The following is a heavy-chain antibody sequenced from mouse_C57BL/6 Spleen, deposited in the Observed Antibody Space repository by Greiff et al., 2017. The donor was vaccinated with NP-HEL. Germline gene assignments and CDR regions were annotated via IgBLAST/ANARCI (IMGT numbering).Heavy chain of an antibody. CDR2: IWRGGST. Sequence: VKLQQSGPGLVQPSQSLSITCTVSGFSLTSYGVHWVRQSPGKGLEWLGVIWRGGSTDYNAAFMSRLSITKDNPKSQVFFKMNSLQADDTAIYYCAKNEGYDPYYYAMDYWGQGTSVTVSS. D-gene: IGHD2-2*01. V-gene: IGHV2-5*01. CDR3: AKNEGYDPYYYAMDY. J-gene: IGHJ4*01. CDR1: GFSLTSYG.